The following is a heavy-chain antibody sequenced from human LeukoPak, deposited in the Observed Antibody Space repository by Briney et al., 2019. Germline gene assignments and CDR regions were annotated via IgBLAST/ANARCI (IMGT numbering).Heavy chain of an antibody. V-gene: IGHV4-4*02. CDR2: VHLSGAS. CDR1: GGSILTTNW. J-gene: IGHJ4*02. CDR3: TRESGAFSPFGF. D-gene: IGHD1-26*01. Sequence: SGTLSLTCAVSGGSILTTNWWSWVRQPPGKGLEWICEVHLSGASNYNPSLNSRVSMSIDKSQNQLSPHLTSVTAADTATYYCTRESGAFSPFGFWGQGTLVTVSS.